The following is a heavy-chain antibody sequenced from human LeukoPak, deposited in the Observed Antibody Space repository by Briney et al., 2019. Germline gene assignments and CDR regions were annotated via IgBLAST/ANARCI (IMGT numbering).Heavy chain of an antibody. D-gene: IGHD3-22*01. CDR1: GFTVSSNY. J-gene: IGHJ4*02. CDR2: IYSGGST. CDR3: ARDYYDSSGYYFDY. Sequence: GGSLRLPCAASGFTVSSNYMSWIRQAPGKGLEWVSVIYSGGSTYYADSVKGRFTISRHNSKNTLYLQMNSLRAEDTAVYYCARDYYDSSGYYFDYWGQGTLVTVSS. V-gene: IGHV3-53*04.